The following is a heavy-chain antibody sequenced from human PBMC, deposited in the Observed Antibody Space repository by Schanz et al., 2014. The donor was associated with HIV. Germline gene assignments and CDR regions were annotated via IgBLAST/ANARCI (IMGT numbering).Heavy chain of an antibody. Sequence: QVQLVQSGAEVKKPGASVKVSCKASGYTFTDNYMHWVRQAPGQGLEWMGWINPNSGGTNYAQKFQGRVTMTRDTSISTAYMELSRLRSDDTAVYYCARGRSGYCSGGSCPYGRYYFDYWGQGALVIVSS. CDR2: INPNSGGT. D-gene: IGHD2-15*01. CDR3: ARGRSGYCSGGSCPYGRYYFDY. CDR1: GYTFTDNY. J-gene: IGHJ4*02. V-gene: IGHV1-2*02.